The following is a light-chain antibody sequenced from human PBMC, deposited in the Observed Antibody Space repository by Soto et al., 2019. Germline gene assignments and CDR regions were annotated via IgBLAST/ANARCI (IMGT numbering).Light chain of an antibody. CDR1: SSDVGGSNF. V-gene: IGLV2-14*03. CDR2: DVA. CDR3: VSYTSSTTYV. Sequence: QSVLTQPASVSDSPGQSITISCTGTSSDVGGSNFVSWYQQHPGKPPKLIIYDVANRPSGVSNRFSGSKSGSTACLIISRLQTEDEAAYYCVSYTSSTTYVFGSWTKATVL. J-gene: IGLJ1*01.